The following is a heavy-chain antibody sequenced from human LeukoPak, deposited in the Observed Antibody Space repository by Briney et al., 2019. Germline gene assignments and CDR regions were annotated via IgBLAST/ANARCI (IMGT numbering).Heavy chain of an antibody. J-gene: IGHJ5*02. V-gene: IGHV4-39*07. CDR2: LYYSGKT. D-gene: IGHD2-2*01. CDR3: ARGEDIVVVPAAKDFVDWFDP. Sequence: SETLSLTCIISGGSISSSTYYWGWIRQPPGKGLEWIGTLYYSGKTYYNPSLKSRVTISVDTSKNQFSLKLSSVTAADTAVYYCARGEDIVVVPAAKDFVDWFDPWGQGTLVTVSS. CDR1: GGSISSSTYY.